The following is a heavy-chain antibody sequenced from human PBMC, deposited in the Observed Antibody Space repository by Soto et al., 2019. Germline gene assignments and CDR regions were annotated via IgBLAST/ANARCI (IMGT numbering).Heavy chain of an antibody. Sequence: QLQLQESGPGLVKPSETLSLTCTVSGGSISSSSYYWGWIRQPPGKGLEWIGSIYYSGSTYYNPSLKSRVTISVDTSKSQCSLKLSSVSAADTAVYYCATHLYYDIFTGYYWAYYFDYWGQGTLVTVSS. CDR3: ATHLYYDIFTGYYWAYYFDY. V-gene: IGHV4-39*01. J-gene: IGHJ4*02. CDR2: IYYSGST. D-gene: IGHD3-9*01. CDR1: GGSISSSSYY.